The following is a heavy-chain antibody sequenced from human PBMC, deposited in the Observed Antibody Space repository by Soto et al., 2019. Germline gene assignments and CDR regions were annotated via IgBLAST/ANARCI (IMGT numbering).Heavy chain of an antibody. D-gene: IGHD2-8*01. CDR2: IKSKSSNT. V-gene: IGHV1-2*05. CDR1: GFTFPGYF. CDR3: AYMSYYFFDS. Sequence: AATVSYQADGFTFPGYFFHWGRQAPGQGREWMGLIKSKSSNTHYSEKVHGRVTMTGVTYISTAYMELRSLTSDDSDVYYWAYMSYYFFDSWGQGTLVTVSS. J-gene: IGHJ4*02.